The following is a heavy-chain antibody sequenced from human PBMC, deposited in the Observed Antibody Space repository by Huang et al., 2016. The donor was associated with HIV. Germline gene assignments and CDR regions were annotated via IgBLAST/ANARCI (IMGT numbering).Heavy chain of an antibody. CDR3: ARGGHPLNRVVLVQTWFDS. Sequence: QVYLAQSGIEVKKPGASVTTSPGVSLQVSCSTSGYVFSNYAIHCMRQSPGQRLEWMGWINVGNVNIKSSLKDQGRLDKTGDTPATTVFMHLGALTTEDTAVYYCARGGHPLNRVVLVQTWFDSWGPGTAVSVSS. CDR2: INVGNVNI. J-gene: IGHJ5*01. CDR1: GYVFSNYA. V-gene: IGHV1-3*01. D-gene: IGHD2-8*02.